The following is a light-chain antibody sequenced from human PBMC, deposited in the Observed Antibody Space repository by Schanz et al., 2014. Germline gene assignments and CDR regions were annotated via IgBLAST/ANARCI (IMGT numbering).Light chain of an antibody. Sequence: DIQMTQSPSSLSASVGDRVTITCQASQDISNYLNWYQQKPGKAPKVLIYDASNSETGVPSRFSGSGSGTDFTLTISSLQPEDFATYYCQQADSFPFTFGPGTKVDIK. J-gene: IGKJ3*01. CDR2: DAS. CDR1: QDISNY. CDR3: QQADSFPFT. V-gene: IGKV1-33*01.